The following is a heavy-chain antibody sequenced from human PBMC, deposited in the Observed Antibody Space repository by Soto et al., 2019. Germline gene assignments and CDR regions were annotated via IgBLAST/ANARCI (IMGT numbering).Heavy chain of an antibody. CDR2: IKSKTDGGTT. V-gene: IGHV3-15*01. D-gene: IGHD6-19*01. CDR3: TTDSSSGWPIYYYYCMDV. CDR1: GFTFSNAW. J-gene: IGHJ6*03. Sequence: GGSLRLSCAASGFTFSNAWMSWVRQAPGKGLEWVGRIKSKTDGGTTDYAAPVKGRFTIASDDSKNTLYLQVNSLKTGDTAVYYCTTDSSSGWPIYYYYCMDVWGKGTTVTVSS.